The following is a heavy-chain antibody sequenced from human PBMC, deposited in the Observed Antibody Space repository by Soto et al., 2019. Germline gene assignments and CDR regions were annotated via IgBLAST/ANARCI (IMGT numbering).Heavy chain of an antibody. Sequence: SETLSLTCAVSGGSISSGGYSWSWIRQPPGKGLEWNGYIYHSGSTYYNPSLKSRVTISVDRSKNQFSLKLSSVTAADTAVYYCASAPNYDFCSGYPPEPYYYYGMDVWGQGTTVTVSS. V-gene: IGHV4-30-2*01. CDR3: ASAPNYDFCSGYPPEPYYYYGMDV. J-gene: IGHJ6*02. D-gene: IGHD3-3*01. CDR2: IYHSGST. CDR1: GGSISSGGYS.